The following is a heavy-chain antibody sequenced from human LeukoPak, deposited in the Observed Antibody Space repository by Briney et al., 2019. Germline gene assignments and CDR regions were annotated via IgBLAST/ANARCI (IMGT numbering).Heavy chain of an antibody. CDR2: IIPIFGTA. J-gene: IGHJ4*02. CDR1: GGTFSSYA. V-gene: IGHV1-69*13. Sequence: ASVKVSCKASGGTFSSYAISWVRQAPGQGLEWMGGIIPIFGTANYAQKFQGRVTITADESTSTAYMELSSLRSEDTAVYYCARDHYGDYGNFDYWGQGTLVTVSS. CDR3: ARDHYGDYGNFDY. D-gene: IGHD4-17*01.